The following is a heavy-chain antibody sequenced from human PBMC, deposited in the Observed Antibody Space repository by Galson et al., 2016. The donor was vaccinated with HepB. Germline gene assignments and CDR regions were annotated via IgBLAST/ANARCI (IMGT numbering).Heavy chain of an antibody. CDR2: INWNGGSP. D-gene: IGHD3-10*01. J-gene: IGHJ3*02. CDR1: GFTFDDYG. Sequence: SLRLSCAASGFTFDDYGMSWVRQAPGKGLEWVSSINWNGGSPGYADSVKGRFTISRDNAKKSLYLQMNSLSAEDTALYHCARVTVLYGSGSYSLDAFDIWGQGTMVTVSS. CDR3: ARVTVLYGSGSYSLDAFDI. V-gene: IGHV3-20*01.